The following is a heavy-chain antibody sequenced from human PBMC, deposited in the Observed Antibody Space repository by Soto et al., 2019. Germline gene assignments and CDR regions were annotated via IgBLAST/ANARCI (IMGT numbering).Heavy chain of an antibody. CDR2: IYYSGST. CDR1: GGSISSDY. D-gene: IGHD3-16*02. CDR3: ARTVIGGFDY. J-gene: IGHJ4*02. V-gene: IGHV4-59*01. Sequence: NPSETLSLTCTVSGGSISSDYWSWIRQPPGKGLGWIAYIYYSGSTNYNPSLKSRVAISGDTSKNQFSLKLSSVTAADTAVYYCARTVIGGFDYWGQGTLVTVSS.